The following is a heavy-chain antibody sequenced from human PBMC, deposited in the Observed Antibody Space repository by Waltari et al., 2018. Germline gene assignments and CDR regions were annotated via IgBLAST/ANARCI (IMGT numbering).Heavy chain of an antibody. CDR1: GYSITSGYY. Sequence: QVQLQESGPGLVKPSETLSLTCTVSGYSITSGYYWGCIRQPPGKGLEWIGSIYQSGTTYYNPSLKGRLTISVDTSKNQFSLRLSSVTAADTAVYYCARAPMSGAATGTFDFWGLGSLVTVSP. D-gene: IGHD6-13*01. J-gene: IGHJ4*02. CDR2: IYQSGTT. CDR3: ARAPMSGAATGTFDF. V-gene: IGHV4-38-2*02.